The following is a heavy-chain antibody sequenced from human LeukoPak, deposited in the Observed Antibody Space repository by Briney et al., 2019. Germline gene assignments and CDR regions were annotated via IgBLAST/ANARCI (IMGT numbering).Heavy chain of an antibody. CDR1: GFTFSNYA. Sequence: GGSLRLSCAASGFTFSNYALSWVRQAPGKGLEWVSGLSANDGTTYYADSVKGRFTISRDNSKNTLYLQMNSLRAEDTAVYYCAPGSYFDYWGQGTLVTVSS. CDR2: LSANDGTT. V-gene: IGHV3-23*01. J-gene: IGHJ4*02. CDR3: APGSYFDY. D-gene: IGHD1-26*01.